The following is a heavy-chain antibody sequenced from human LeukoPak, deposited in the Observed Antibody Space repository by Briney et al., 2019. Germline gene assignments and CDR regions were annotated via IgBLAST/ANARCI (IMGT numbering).Heavy chain of an antibody. CDR3: AKTPLAYCGGDCYSR. J-gene: IGHJ4*02. CDR1: GFTFSNYG. Sequence: GGSLRLSCAASGFTFSNYGIHWVRQAPGKGLEWVAFIRYDGTNRYYADSVKGRFPISRDNSKNTLYLQMNSLRAEDTALYYCAKTPLAYCGGDCYSRWGQGTLVTVSA. CDR2: IRYDGTNR. V-gene: IGHV3-30*02. D-gene: IGHD2-21*01.